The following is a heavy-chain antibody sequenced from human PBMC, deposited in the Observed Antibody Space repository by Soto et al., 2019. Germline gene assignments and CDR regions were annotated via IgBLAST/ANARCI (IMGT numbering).Heavy chain of an antibody. Sequence: GGSLRLSCTASGFTFYNTWMSWVRQAPGKGLEWVGRVKSKTDCGATDYTAPVKGRFTISRDDSQNTLYLQMNSLQTDDTAVYYCTTDRRSGYDPQFDFWGQGTLVTVSS. CDR3: TTDRRSGYDPQFDF. CDR2: VKSKTDCGAT. J-gene: IGHJ4*02. V-gene: IGHV3-15*01. CDR1: GFTFYNTW. D-gene: IGHD5-12*01.